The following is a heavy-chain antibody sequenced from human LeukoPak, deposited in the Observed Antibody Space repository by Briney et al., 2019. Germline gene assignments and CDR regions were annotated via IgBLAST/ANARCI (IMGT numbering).Heavy chain of an antibody. CDR3: VIWGDYDVLTGYYLPDY. V-gene: IGHV3-23*01. J-gene: IGHJ4*02. Sequence: GGFLRLSCVASGFTFSNYTMSWVRQAPGKGLEWVSAISGSGTTRYYADSLKGRFTTSRDTYKNTVFLQMNSLRHEDTAIYYCVIWGDYDVLTGYYLPDYWGQGTLVTVAS. D-gene: IGHD3-9*01. CDR1: GFTFSNYT. CDR2: ISGSGTTR.